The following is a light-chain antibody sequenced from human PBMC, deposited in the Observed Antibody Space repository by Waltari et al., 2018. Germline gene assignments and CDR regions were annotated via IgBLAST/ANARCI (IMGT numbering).Light chain of an antibody. CDR1: QSLLYNSNNKNY. V-gene: IGKV4-1*01. CDR3: QQYYGGLPVT. Sequence: DIVMTQSPDSLAVSLGERATINCKSSQSLLYNSNNKNYLAWYQQKPGQPPKVLIYWGSTRQAGFPDRFSGSGSGTDFTLTISSMQAADVAVYYCQQYYGGLPVTFGAGTKVEIK. J-gene: IGKJ4*01. CDR2: WGS.